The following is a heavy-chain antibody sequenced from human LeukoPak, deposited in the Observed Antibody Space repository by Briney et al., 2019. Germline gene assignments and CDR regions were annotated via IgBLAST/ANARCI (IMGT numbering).Heavy chain of an antibody. CDR2: IYYSGST. D-gene: IGHD5-12*01. CDR3: ARGWNGSGSIDY. J-gene: IGHJ4*02. Sequence: SETLSLTCTVSGGSISSYYWSWIRQPPGKGLEGIGYIYYSGSTNYNPSLKGRVTISVDTSKNQFSLKLSSVTAADTAVYYCARGWNGSGSIDYWGQGTLVTVSS. V-gene: IGHV4-59*01. CDR1: GGSISSYY.